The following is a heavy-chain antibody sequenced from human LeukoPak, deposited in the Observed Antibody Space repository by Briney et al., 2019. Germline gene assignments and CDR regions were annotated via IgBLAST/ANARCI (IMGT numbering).Heavy chain of an antibody. Sequence: QPGGSLRLSCVASGFTFSDYAMSWVRQAPGKGLEWVSGISDSGGSTYYADSVKGRCTISRDNSKNTVCLQMNNLRAEDTAVYFCASHDSFIPYWGQGTVVIVTA. CDR1: GFTFSDYA. D-gene: IGHD3-16*02. CDR3: ASHDSFIPY. J-gene: IGHJ4*02. CDR2: ISDSGGST. V-gene: IGHV3-23*01.